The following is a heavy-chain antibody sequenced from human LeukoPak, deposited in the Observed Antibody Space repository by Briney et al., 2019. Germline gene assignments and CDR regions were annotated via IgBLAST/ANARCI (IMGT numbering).Heavy chain of an antibody. V-gene: IGHV4-59*12. CDR3: ARNHESSGSYSVFDY. Sequence: SETLSLTCTVSGGSISSYYWSWIRQPPGKGLEWIGYIYYSGSTNYNPSLKSRVTISVDTSKKQFSLKLSSVTAADTAVYYCARNHESSGSYSVFDYWGQGTLVTVSS. D-gene: IGHD3-22*01. CDR1: GGSISSYY. J-gene: IGHJ4*02. CDR2: IYYSGST.